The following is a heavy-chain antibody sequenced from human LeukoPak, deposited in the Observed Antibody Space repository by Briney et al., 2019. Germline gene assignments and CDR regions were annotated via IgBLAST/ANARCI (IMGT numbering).Heavy chain of an antibody. J-gene: IGHJ4*02. CDR2: ISSSSSYI. V-gene: IGHV3-21*01. CDR1: GFTFSSHS. CDR3: ARGHTVTSYFDY. Sequence: PGGSLRLSCAASGFTFSSHSMNWVRQAPGKGLEWVSSISSSSSYIYYADSVKGRFTISRDNAKNSLYLQMNSLRAEDTAVYYCARGHTVTSYFDYWGQGTLVTVSS. D-gene: IGHD4-17*01.